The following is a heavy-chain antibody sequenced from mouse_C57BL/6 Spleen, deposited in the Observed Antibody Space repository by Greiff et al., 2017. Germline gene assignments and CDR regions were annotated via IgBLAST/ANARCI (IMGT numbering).Heavy chain of an antibody. Sequence: EVQGVESGGGLVKPGGSLKLSCAASGFTFSSYAMSWVRQTPEKRLEWVATISDGGSYTYYPDNVKGRFTISRDNAKNNLYLQMSHLKSEDTAMYYCARENDSNWGYAMDYWGQGTAVTVSS. CDR3: ARENDSNWGYAMDY. V-gene: IGHV5-4*01. CDR1: GFTFSSYA. D-gene: IGHD2-5*01. J-gene: IGHJ4*01. CDR2: ISDGGSYT.